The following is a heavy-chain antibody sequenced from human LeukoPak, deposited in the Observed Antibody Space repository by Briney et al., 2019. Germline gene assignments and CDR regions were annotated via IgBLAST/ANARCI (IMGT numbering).Heavy chain of an antibody. Sequence: VASVKVSCKASGYTFTGYYMHWVRQAPGQGLEWMGWINPNSGGTNYAQKFQGGVTMTRDTSISTAYMELSRLRSDDTAVYYCARNEAYDFWSGYYYYFDYWGQGTLVTVSS. V-gene: IGHV1-2*02. CDR1: GYTFTGYY. CDR2: INPNSGGT. D-gene: IGHD3-3*01. J-gene: IGHJ4*02. CDR3: ARNEAYDFWSGYYYYFDY.